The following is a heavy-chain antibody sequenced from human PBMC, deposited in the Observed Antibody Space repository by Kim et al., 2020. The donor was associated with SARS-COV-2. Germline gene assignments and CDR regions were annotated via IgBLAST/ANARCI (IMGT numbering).Heavy chain of an antibody. CDR2: ISIDGSNK. J-gene: IGHJ5*02. V-gene: IGHV3-30*04. Sequence: GGSLRLSCAASGFTFSSYAMLWVRQAPGKGLEWVAVISIDGSNKYYGDSVKGRFTVSRDNTKNTLYLQMNSLRAEDTAVYYCARQGVRGPTYWFDPWGQGTLVTVPS. D-gene: IGHD3-10*01. CDR1: GFTFSSYA. CDR3: ARQGVRGPTYWFDP.